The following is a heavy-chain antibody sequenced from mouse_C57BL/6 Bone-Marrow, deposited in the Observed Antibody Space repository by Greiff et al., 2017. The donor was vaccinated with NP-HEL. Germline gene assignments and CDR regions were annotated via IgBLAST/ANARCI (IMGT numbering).Heavy chain of an antibody. Sequence: VQRVESGPGLVQPSQCLSITCTVSGFSLTSYGVHWVRLSPGKGLEWLGVIWRGGSTDYNAAFMSRLSITKDNSKSQVFFKMNSLQADDTAIYYCAKTSTMITTEGYYYAMDYWGQGTSVTVSS. V-gene: IGHV2-5*01. D-gene: IGHD2-4*01. J-gene: IGHJ4*01. CDR2: IWRGGST. CDR3: AKTSTMITTEGYYYAMDY. CDR1: GFSLTSYG.